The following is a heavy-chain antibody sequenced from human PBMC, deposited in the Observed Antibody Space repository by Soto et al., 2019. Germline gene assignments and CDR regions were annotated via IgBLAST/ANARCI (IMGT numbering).Heavy chain of an antibody. Sequence: SGPTLVNPTETLTLTCSVPGFSLTNGRMGVSWIRQPPGKALEWVAHFFSDAERYYSTSMQSRLNMYKDSSGSQVVLTMTNMAPADTATYFCARMDGDYNYYGLDVWGHGIAVTVSS. J-gene: IGHJ6*02. V-gene: IGHV2-26*01. CDR2: FFSDAER. CDR1: GFSLTNGRMG. D-gene: IGHD4-17*01. CDR3: ARMDGDYNYYGLDV.